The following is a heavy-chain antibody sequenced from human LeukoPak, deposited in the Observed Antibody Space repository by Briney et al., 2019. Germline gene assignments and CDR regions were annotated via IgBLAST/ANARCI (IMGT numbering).Heavy chain of an antibody. V-gene: IGHV3-23*01. CDR2: ISGSGGNT. Sequence: PGGSLRLSCAASGFTFNNYAMNWVRQAPGKGLEWVSSISGSGGNTYYADSVKGRFTISRDNSKNTLYLQMNSLRAEDTAVYYCAKDWRAYCAGDCYSYFDYWGQGTLVTVSS. J-gene: IGHJ4*02. CDR1: GFTFNNYA. CDR3: AKDWRAYCAGDCYSYFDY. D-gene: IGHD2-21*02.